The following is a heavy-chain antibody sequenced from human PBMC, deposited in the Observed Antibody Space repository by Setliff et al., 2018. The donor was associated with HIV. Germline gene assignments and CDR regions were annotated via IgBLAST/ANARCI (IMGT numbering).Heavy chain of an antibody. V-gene: IGHV1-18*04. CDR2: ISAYNGDT. CDR1: GYSFSSYG. Sequence: ASVKVSCKAAGYSFSSYGITWVRQAPGQGLEWMGWISAYNGDTRYAQALQDRVTMTTDTSTSTAYMEVRSLRSDDTAVYFCARYVPADASFDYWGPGTLVTVSS. J-gene: IGHJ4*02. CDR3: ARYVPADASFDY. D-gene: IGHD2-2*01.